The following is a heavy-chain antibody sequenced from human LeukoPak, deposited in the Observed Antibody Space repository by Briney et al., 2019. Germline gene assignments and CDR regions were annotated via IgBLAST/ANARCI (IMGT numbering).Heavy chain of an antibody. CDR1: GGSFSGYS. V-gene: IGHV4-34*01. J-gene: IGHJ3*02. D-gene: IGHD5-12*01. Sequence: SETLSLTCAVYGGSFSGYSWSWIRQPPGKGLEWIGEVIHSGSSNYNPSLKGRINISVDTSKSQFSLNLISVTAADTAVYYCARGLYSGSPRDAFDIWGQGTMVTVS. CDR2: VIHSGSS. CDR3: ARGLYSGSPRDAFDI.